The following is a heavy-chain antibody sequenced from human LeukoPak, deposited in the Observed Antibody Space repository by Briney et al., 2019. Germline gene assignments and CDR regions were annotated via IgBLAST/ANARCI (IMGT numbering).Heavy chain of an antibody. Sequence: PGGSLRLSCAASGFTFSSYAMSWVRQAPGKGLEWVSAISGSGGSTYYADSVKGRFTISRDNSKNTLYLQMNSLRAEDTAVYYCAKQIAVAGRYYYYYYYMDVWGKGTTVTVSS. CDR2: ISGSGGST. J-gene: IGHJ6*03. CDR1: GFTFSSYA. CDR3: AKQIAVAGRYYYYYYYMDV. D-gene: IGHD6-19*01. V-gene: IGHV3-23*01.